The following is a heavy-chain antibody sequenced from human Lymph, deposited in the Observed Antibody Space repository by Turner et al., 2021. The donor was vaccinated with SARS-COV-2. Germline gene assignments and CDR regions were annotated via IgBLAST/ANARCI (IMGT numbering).Heavy chain of an antibody. CDR3: ARRHSGNYDAFDI. Sequence: VPLVQSGAAVPKPGSSVTVSCHASVGTFSTDGISWVRQAPGQVQEWVGGIIHILGIANYAQKVQGRVTMTADKSTSTAYMELSSLRSEDTAVYHCARRHSGNYDAFDIWGQGTMVTVSS. J-gene: IGHJ3*02. V-gene: IGHV1-69*10. D-gene: IGHD1-26*01. CDR2: IIHILGIA. CDR1: VGTFSTDG.